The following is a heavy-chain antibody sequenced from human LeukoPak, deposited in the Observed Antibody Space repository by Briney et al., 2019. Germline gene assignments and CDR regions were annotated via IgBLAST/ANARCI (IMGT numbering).Heavy chain of an antibody. D-gene: IGHD1-1*01. CDR3: AGDKETTGNGRPNWFDP. CDR1: GYSISSGFY. V-gene: IGHV4-38-2*01. CDR2: IFQRGYS. Sequence: SETLSLTCAVSGYSISSGFYWGWIRQPPGKGLQWIGSIFQRGYSYYNPSLKSRVTISVDTSRNQFSLKLSSVTAADTAVYYCAGDKETTGNGRPNWFDPWGQGTLVTVSS. J-gene: IGHJ5*02.